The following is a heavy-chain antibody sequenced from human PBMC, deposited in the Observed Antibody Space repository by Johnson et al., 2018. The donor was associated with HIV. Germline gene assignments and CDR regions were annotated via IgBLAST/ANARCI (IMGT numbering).Heavy chain of an antibody. CDR1: GITFSSYA. CDR3: ARDQDWGYYDSTAFDI. D-gene: IGHD3-22*01. CDR2: ISYDGSNK. J-gene: IGHJ3*02. Sequence: QVQLVESGGGVVQPGRSLRLSCAASGITFSSYAMHWVRQAPGKGLEWVAVISYDGSNKYYADSVKGRFTISRDNSKNPLYLQMNSLRAEDTAVYYCARDQDWGYYDSTAFDIWGQGTMVTVSS. V-gene: IGHV3-30*04.